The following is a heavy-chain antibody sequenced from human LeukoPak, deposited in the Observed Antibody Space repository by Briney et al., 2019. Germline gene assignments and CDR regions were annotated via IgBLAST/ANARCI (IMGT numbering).Heavy chain of an antibody. CDR1: GGSISSSSYY. CDR3: ARHVLRFLEWLLYVDDAFDI. Sequence: SETLSLTCTVSGGSISSSSYYWGWIRQPPGKGLEWIGSIYYSGSTYYNPSLKSRVTISVDTSKNQFSLKLGSVTAADTAVYYCARHVLRFLEWLLYVDDAFDIWGQGTMVTVSS. V-gene: IGHV4-39*01. D-gene: IGHD3-3*01. CDR2: IYYSGST. J-gene: IGHJ3*02.